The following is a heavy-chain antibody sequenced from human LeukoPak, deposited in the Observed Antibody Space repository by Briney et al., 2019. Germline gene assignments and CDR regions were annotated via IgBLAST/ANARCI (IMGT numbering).Heavy chain of an antibody. V-gene: IGHV3-7*01. CDR2: IKHDGSEK. CDR3: ARDPARMTTVTSDDY. D-gene: IGHD4-17*01. Sequence: GGSLRLSCAASGFTLSSYWKSWVRQAPGKGLEWVANIKHDGSEKYYVDSVKGRFTISRDNAKNSLYLQMNSLRAEDTAVYYCARDPARMTTVTSDDYWGQGTLVTVSS. CDR1: GFTLSSYW. J-gene: IGHJ4*02.